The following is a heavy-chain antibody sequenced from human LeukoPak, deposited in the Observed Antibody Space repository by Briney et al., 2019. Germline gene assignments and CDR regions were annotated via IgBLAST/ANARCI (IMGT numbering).Heavy chain of an antibody. CDR1: GFTSSSYW. V-gene: IGHV3-7*01. Sequence: GGSLRLSCAASGFTSSSYWMSCVRQAPGKGLEWVANIKQDGSEKYYVDSVKGRFTISRDNAKNSLYLQMNSLRAEDTAVYYCAREHTELSVFDYWGQGTLVTVSS. CDR2: IKQDGSEK. J-gene: IGHJ4*02. CDR3: AREHTELSVFDY. D-gene: IGHD1-26*01.